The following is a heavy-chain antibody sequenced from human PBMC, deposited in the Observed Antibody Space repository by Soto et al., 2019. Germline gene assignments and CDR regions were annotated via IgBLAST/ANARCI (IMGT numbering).Heavy chain of an antibody. CDR2: IKQDGSEK. Sequence: EVQLVESGGGLVQPGGSLRLSCAASGFTFSSYWMSWVRQAPGKGLEWVANIKQDGSEKYYVDSVKGRFTISRDNAKNSLYLQMNSLRAEDTAVYYCARDGYGYGLGGYFDYWGQGTLVTVSS. J-gene: IGHJ4*02. D-gene: IGHD5-18*01. CDR3: ARDGYGYGLGGYFDY. V-gene: IGHV3-7*01. CDR1: GFTFSSYW.